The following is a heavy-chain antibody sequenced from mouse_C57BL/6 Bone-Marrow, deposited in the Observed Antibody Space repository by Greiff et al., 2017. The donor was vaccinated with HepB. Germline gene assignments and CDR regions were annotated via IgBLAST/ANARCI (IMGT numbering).Heavy chain of an antibody. Sequence: QVQLQQPGAELVKPGASVKLSCKASGYTFTRYWLHWVKQRPGPGLEWIGMIHPNSGSTNYNEKFKSKATLTVDTSSSTAYMQLSSLTSEDSAVYYCARTELPLFAYWGQGTLVTVSA. V-gene: IGHV1-64*01. CDR1: GYTFTRYW. CDR2: IHPNSGST. J-gene: IGHJ3*01. CDR3: ARTELPLFAY.